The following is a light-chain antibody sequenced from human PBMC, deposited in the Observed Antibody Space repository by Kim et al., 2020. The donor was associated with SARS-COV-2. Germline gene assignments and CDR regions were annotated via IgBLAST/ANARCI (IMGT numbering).Light chain of an antibody. CDR2: GAS. V-gene: IGKV3-20*01. CDR3: QHYGTSPLT. CDR1: QSVGSND. Sequence: SPGERANVSCRASQSVGSNDLAWYQQKAGQATRLLIYGASSRATGIPDRFSGSGSETDFILTISRLDPEDFAVYYCQHYGTSPLTFGGGTKLEI. J-gene: IGKJ4*01.